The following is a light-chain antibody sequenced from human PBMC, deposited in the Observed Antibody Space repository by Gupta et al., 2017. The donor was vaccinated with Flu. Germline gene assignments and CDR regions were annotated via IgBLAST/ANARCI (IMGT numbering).Light chain of an antibody. V-gene: IGLV1-51*02. J-gene: IGLJ1*01. CDR3: GTGHTSMSALYV. CDR1: TSNIGNNY. CDR2: KNS. Sequence: QSVLPQPPSVSAAPGQKVTLSSSGSTSNIGNNYVSWYQQLPGTAPNLLIYKNSKRPSGIPDRFSGSRSGTSATLGITGLRTGDEADYYCGTGHTSMSALYVFGTGTKVTVL.